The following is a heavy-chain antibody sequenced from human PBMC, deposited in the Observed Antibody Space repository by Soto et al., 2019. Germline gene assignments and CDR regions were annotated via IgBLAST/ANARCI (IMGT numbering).Heavy chain of an antibody. CDR1: SGSISSSNW. Sequence: SETLSLTCAVSSGSISSSNWWSWVRQPPGKGLEWIGEIYHSGSTNYNPSLKSRVTISVDKSKNQFSLKLSSVTAADTAVYYCARVGVGCSGGSCYWPFVDYWGQGTLVTVSS. D-gene: IGHD2-15*01. CDR3: ARVGVGCSGGSCYWPFVDY. CDR2: IYHSGST. J-gene: IGHJ4*02. V-gene: IGHV4-4*02.